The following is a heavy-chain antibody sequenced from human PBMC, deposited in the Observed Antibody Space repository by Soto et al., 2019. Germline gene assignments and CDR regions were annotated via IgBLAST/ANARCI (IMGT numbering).Heavy chain of an antibody. CDR2: ISWNSGTI. Sequence: EVQLVESGGGLVQPGRSLRLSCAASGFSFDDYAMHWVRQAPGKGLEWVTGISWNSGTIGYADSVKGRFTISRDNAKNSLYLQMNSLRAEDTALYYRARDVWSRASGPPDSWGQGTLVTVSS. CDR1: GFSFDDYA. V-gene: IGHV3-9*01. J-gene: IGHJ4*02. D-gene: IGHD3-10*01. CDR3: ARDVWSRASGPPDS.